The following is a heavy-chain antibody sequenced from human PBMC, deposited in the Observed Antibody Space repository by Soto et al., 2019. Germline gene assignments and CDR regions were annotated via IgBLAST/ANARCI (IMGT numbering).Heavy chain of an antibody. D-gene: IGHD2-2*01. CDR1: GGTFRSYT. V-gene: IGHV1-69*08. CDR2: IVPILDKT. J-gene: IGHJ5*02. CDR3: ARAVSIQVPAPLGS. Sequence: QVQLVQSGAEVKKPGSSVKVPCKVSGGTFRSYTITWVRQAPGQGLEWMGRIVPILDKTNYAPEFQGRLTITADKSSTTAFMELSGLRFEDSAIYYCARAVSIQVPAPLGSWGQGTLVTVSS.